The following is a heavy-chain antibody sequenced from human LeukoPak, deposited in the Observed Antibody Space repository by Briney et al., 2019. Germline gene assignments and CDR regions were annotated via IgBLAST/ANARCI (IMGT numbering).Heavy chain of an antibody. Sequence: GGSLRLSCRGSEFSVSNNYMNWVRQAPGKGLEWVSVIYAGGSTYYGDSVKGRFTISRDNSKNTLFLHMNSLRVEDTAVYYCARDSRGGLGAFDIWGQGTLVTVSS. J-gene: IGHJ3*02. D-gene: IGHD2-15*01. CDR2: IYAGGST. CDR1: EFSVSNNY. CDR3: ARDSRGGLGAFDI. V-gene: IGHV3-53*01.